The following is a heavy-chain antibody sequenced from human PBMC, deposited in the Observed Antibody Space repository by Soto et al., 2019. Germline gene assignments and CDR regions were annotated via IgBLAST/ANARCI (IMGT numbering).Heavy chain of an antibody. V-gene: IGHV1-69*13. CDR1: GGTFSSYA. CDR3: ARVGYSRGNPWYYGMDV. CDR2: IIPIFGTA. D-gene: IGHD6-19*01. J-gene: IGHJ6*02. Sequence: SVKVSCKASGGTFSSYAISWVRQAPGQGLEWMGGIIPIFGTANYAQKFQGRVTITADESTSTAYMELSSLRSEDTAVYYCARVGYSRGNPWYYGMDVWGQGTTVTVSS.